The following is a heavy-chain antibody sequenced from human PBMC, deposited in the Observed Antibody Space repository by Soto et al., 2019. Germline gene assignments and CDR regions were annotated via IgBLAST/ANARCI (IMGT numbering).Heavy chain of an antibody. J-gene: IGHJ4*02. V-gene: IGHV3-33*01. CDR3: ARDRGGYSRPLDY. D-gene: IGHD4-4*01. CDR2: IWSDAINK. Sequence: QVQLVESGGGVVQPGRSLRLSCAASGFTFSNYGMHWVRQAPGQGLEWVAVIWSDAINKYYADSVKGRFTISRDNSKDTLSLQMNSLRAEDTAVYYCARDRGGYSRPLDYWGQGTLVTVSS. CDR1: GFTFSNYG.